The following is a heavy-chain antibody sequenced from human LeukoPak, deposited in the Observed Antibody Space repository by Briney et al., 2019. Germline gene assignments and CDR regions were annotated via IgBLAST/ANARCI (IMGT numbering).Heavy chain of an antibody. CDR2: INHSGST. J-gene: IGHJ4*02. CDR3: ASRGWGPAAMTYYFDY. D-gene: IGHD2-2*01. V-gene: IGHV4-34*01. CDR1: GGSLSGYY. Sequence: SETLSLTPAVYGGSLSGYYWSSIRQPPGKGLEWIGEINHSGSTNYNPSLKSRVTISVDTSKNQFSLKLSSVTAADTAVYYCASRGWGPAAMTYYFDYWGQGTLVTVSS.